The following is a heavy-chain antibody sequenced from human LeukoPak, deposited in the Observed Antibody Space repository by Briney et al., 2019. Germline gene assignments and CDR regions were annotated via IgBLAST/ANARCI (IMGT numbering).Heavy chain of an antibody. CDR1: GYTFTSYY. J-gene: IGHJ4*02. Sequence: ASVKVSCKASGYTFTSYYMHWVRQAPGQGLEWMGIINPSGGSTSYAQKFQGRVTMTRDMSTSTVYMELSSLRSEDTAVYYCARGTYYYVSSGSFDYWGQGTLVTVSS. V-gene: IGHV1-46*01. CDR2: INPSGGST. D-gene: IGHD3-22*01. CDR3: ARGTYYYVSSGSFDY.